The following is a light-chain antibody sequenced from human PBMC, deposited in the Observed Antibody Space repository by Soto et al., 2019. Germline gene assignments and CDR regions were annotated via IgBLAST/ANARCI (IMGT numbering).Light chain of an antibody. CDR3: QQGNSFPST. V-gene: IGKV1-12*02. Sequence: DIQMTQSPVSVSASVGDRVTITCRASQDIGTWLAWYQQKPGKAPELLIYGASNLQRGVPSRFSGSGSGTDFVLTISSLQPEDIATYYCQQGNSFPSTFGQGIKLDIK. CDR2: GAS. J-gene: IGKJ2*01. CDR1: QDIGTW.